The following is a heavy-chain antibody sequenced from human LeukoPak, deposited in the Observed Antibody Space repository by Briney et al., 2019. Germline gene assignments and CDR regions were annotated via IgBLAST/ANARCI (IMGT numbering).Heavy chain of an antibody. CDR1: GDSIRNYY. CDR2: IYHTGST. Sequence: PSETLSLTCTVSGDSIRNYYWSWIRQPPGKGLEWLGYIYHTGSTHSNPSLGSRVTISVDTSKNQFSLRLSSVTAADTAVYYCARHDFWSGYYPMINFDYWGQGTLVTVAT. D-gene: IGHD3-3*01. CDR3: ARHDFWSGYYPMINFDY. J-gene: IGHJ4*02. V-gene: IGHV4-59*08.